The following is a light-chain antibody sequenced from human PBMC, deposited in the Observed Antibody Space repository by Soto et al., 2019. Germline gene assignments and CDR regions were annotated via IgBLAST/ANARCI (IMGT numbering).Light chain of an antibody. V-gene: IGKV1-5*03. CDR1: QNVTKW. CDR3: QQYFSYSLYT. J-gene: IGKJ2*01. Sequence: DLQMTQSPSTLSASVGDRVTITCRASQNVTKWLAWYQQKPGNAPKLLIYQTSTLETGVPSMFRGRGSGTEFTLTITDLQPDDFATYYCQQYFSYSLYTFGQWTKLEI. CDR2: QTS.